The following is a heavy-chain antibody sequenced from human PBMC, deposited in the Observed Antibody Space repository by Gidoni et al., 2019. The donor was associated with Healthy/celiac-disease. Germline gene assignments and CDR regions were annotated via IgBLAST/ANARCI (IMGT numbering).Heavy chain of an antibody. Sequence: QVQLQQWGAGLLKPSETLSLTFAVYGGSFSGYYWSWIRQPPGKGLEWIGEINHSGSTNSNPSLKSRVTISVDTSKNQFSLKLSSVTAADTAVYYCARVRAAAGGRSGFDYWGQGTLVTVSS. J-gene: IGHJ4*02. CDR2: INHSGST. CDR1: GGSFSGYY. V-gene: IGHV4-34*01. CDR3: ARVRAAAGGRSGFDY. D-gene: IGHD6-13*01.